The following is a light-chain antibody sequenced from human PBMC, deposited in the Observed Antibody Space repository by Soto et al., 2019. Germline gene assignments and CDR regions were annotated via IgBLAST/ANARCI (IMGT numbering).Light chain of an antibody. V-gene: IGKV3-20*01. J-gene: IGKJ1*01. CDR3: HQYDSIVQT. CDR2: DAS. Sequence: EIGLTQSPGTLSLSPGDRATLSCRASQSVRNSLLAWYQQKPGQPPRLLIYDASTRATATPERFSGSGSGTDFTLTISRLEPEDFAVYYCHQYDSIVQTFGQGPKV. CDR1: QSVRNSL.